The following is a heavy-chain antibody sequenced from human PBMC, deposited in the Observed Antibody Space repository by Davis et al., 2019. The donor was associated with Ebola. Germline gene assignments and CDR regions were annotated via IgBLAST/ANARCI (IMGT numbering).Heavy chain of an antibody. D-gene: IGHD2-2*01. V-gene: IGHV1-18*04. Sequence: ASVKVSCKASGYTFTTYNINWLRQPPGQGLEWVGWSNTYNGNTNYAPDFQGRVTMTTDTSTNTAYMDLRNLDFDDTAVYYCARVSSREYCSSTSCFDFWGQGTLVTVSS. CDR2: SNTYNGNT. CDR3: ARVSSREYCSSTSCFDF. J-gene: IGHJ4*03. CDR1: GYTFTTYN.